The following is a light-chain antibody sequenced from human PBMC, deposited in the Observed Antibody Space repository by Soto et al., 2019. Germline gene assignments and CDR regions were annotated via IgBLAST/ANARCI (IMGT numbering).Light chain of an antibody. CDR1: RSDIGSNY. J-gene: IGLJ2*01. V-gene: IGLV1-47*01. Sequence: QSVLTQPPSASGTPGQRVTISCSGSRSDIGSNYVYWYQHLPGMAPKLLIYRNDQRPSGVPDRISGSKSGTSASLAIIGLRSEDEAEYYCASWDDSLSVPIFGGGTTLTVL. CDR3: ASWDDSLSVPI. CDR2: RND.